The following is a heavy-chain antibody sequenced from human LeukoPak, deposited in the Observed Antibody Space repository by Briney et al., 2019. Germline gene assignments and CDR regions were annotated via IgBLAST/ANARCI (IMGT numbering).Heavy chain of an antibody. CDR1: GSTVTSNY. CDR3: VSHSDPLTGYSFDY. D-gene: IGHD3-9*01. V-gene: IGHV3-53*01. J-gene: IGHJ4*02. CDR2: IYDNGDT. Sequence: TGGSLRLSCAASGSTVTSNYMTWVRQAPGKGLEWVSIIYDNGDTYYADSVKGRFTVTRDSSKNTVSLEMNSLRVDDTAVYYCVSHSDPLTGYSFDYWGQGTLVTVSS.